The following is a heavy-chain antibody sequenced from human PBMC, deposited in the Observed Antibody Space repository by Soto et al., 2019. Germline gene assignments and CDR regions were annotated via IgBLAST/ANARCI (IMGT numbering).Heavy chain of an antibody. CDR3: ARLSIPGPAHY. J-gene: IGHJ4*02. V-gene: IGHV4-39*01. CDR2: IYYSGST. CDR1: GGSISSSSYY. Sequence: SETLSLTCTVSGGSISSSSYYWGWIRQPPGKGLEWIGSIYYSGSTYYNPSLKSRVTISVDTSKNQFSLKLSSVTAADTAVYYCARLSIPGPAHYWGQGTLVTVSS.